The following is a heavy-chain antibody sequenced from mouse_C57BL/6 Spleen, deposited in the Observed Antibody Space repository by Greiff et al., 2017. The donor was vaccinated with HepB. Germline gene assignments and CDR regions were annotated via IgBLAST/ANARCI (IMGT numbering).Heavy chain of an antibody. J-gene: IGHJ1*03. V-gene: IGHV1-15*01. CDR3: TRGEVIYDGYYWYFDV. CDR2: IDPETGGT. Sequence: QVQLQQSGAELVRPGASVTLSCKASGYTFTDYEMHWVKQTPVHGLEWIGAIDPETGGTAYNQKFKGKAILTADKSSSTAYMELRSLTSEDSAVYYCTRGEVIYDGYYWYFDVWGTGTTVTVSS. D-gene: IGHD2-3*01. CDR1: GYTFTDYE.